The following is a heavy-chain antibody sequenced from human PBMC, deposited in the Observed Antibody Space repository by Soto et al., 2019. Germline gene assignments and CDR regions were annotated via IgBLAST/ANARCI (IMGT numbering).Heavy chain of an antibody. V-gene: IGHV3-48*02. CDR2: ISSSSSTI. Sequence: EVQLVESGGGLVQPGGSLRLSCAASGFTFSSYSMNWVRQAPGKGLEWVSYISSSSSTIYYADSVKGRFTISRDNAKNSLDLQMNSLRDEDTAVYYCARGHSIFDYWGQGTLVTVSS. CDR1: GFTFSSYS. CDR3: ARGHSIFDY. D-gene: IGHD3-22*01. J-gene: IGHJ4*02.